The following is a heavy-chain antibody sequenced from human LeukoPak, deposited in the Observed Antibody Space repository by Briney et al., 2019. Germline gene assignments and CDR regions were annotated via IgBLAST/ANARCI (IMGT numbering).Heavy chain of an antibody. CDR1: GFTLSSYG. V-gene: IGHV3-30*02. J-gene: IGHJ4*02. CDR3: AKEYGSYYDSSLLIDY. CDR2: IRNDGSNK. Sequence: PGGSLRLSCAASGFTLSSYGMYWVRQAPGKGLEWVAFIRNDGSNKYYADSVKGRFTISRDNSKNTLYLQMSSLRAEDTAMYYCAKEYGSYYDSSLLIDYWGRGTLVTVSS. D-gene: IGHD3-22*01.